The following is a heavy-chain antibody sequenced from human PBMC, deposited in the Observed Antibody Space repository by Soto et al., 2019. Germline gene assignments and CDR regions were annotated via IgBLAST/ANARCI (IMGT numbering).Heavy chain of an antibody. CDR3: AKHTPTMDIVVVVAATFDY. V-gene: IGHV3-23*01. CDR1: GFTFSSYA. D-gene: IGHD2-15*01. Sequence: PGGSLRLSCAASGFTFSSYAMSWVRQAPGKGLEWVSAISGSGGSTYYADSVKGRFTISRDNSKNTLYLQMNSLRAEDTAVYYCAKHTPTMDIVVVVAATFDYWGQGTLVTVSS. J-gene: IGHJ4*02. CDR2: ISGSGGST.